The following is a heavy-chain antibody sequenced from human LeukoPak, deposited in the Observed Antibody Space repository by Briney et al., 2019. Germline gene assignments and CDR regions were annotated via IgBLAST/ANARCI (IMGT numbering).Heavy chain of an antibody. CDR1: GGTFSSYA. D-gene: IGHD2-8*02. CDR3: ATGGLGGR. V-gene: IGHV1-69*05. Sequence: ASVKVSCKASGGTFSSYAISWVRQAPGQGLEWMGRLIPIFGTANYPQKFQGRVTITTDESTSTAYMELSSLRSEVTAVYYCATGGLGGRWGQGTLVTVSS. J-gene: IGHJ4*02. CDR2: LIPIFGTA.